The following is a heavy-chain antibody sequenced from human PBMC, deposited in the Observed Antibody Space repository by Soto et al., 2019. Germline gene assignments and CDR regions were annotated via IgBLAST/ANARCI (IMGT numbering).Heavy chain of an antibody. J-gene: IGHJ4*02. CDR1: GFTFTSSA. D-gene: IGHD6-13*01. V-gene: IGHV1-58*01. Sequence: ASVRVSCKASGFTFTSSAVQWVRQARGQRLEWIGWIVVGSGNTNYAQKFQERVTITRDMSTRTAYMELSSLRSEDTAVYYCAAVVTTSSSSRSGGIDYLGQGTLVTVSS. CDR3: AAVVTTSSSSRSGGIDY. CDR2: IVVGSGNT.